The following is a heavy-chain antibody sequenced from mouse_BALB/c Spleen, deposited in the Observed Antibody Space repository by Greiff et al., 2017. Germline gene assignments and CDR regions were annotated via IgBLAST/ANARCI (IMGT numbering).Heavy chain of an antibody. CDR2: IYPGGGYN. CDR3: ARWYYGSRGAWFAY. CDR1: GYTFTNYW. V-gene: IGHV1-63*02. D-gene: IGHD1-1*01. Sequence: QVQLKESGAELVRPGTSVKISCKASGYTFTNYWLGWVKQRPGHGLEWIGDIYPGGGYNNYNEKFKGKATLTADTSSSTTYMQLSSLTSEDAAVYFCARWYYGSRGAWFAYWGQGTLVTVSA. J-gene: IGHJ3*01.